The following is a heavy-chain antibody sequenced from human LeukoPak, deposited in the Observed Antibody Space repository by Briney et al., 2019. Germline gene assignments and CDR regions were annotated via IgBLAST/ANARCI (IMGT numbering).Heavy chain of an antibody. V-gene: IGHV1-69*04. D-gene: IGHD3-22*01. Sequence: ASVKVSCKASGYTFTSSYDINWVRQAPGQGLEWMGRIIPILGIANYAQKFQGRVTITADKSTSTAYMELSSLRSEDTAVYYCARGDYYDSSGPGRYFDLWGRGTLVTVSS. CDR3: ARGDYYDSSGPGRYFDL. CDR1: GYTFTSSYD. CDR2: IIPILGIA. J-gene: IGHJ2*01.